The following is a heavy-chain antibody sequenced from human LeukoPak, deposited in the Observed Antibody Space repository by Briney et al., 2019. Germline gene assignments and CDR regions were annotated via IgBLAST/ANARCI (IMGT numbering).Heavy chain of an antibody. CDR2: IYYSGST. J-gene: IGHJ5*02. V-gene: IGHV4-59*12. CDR1: GGSISGYY. CDR3: AREGFIALRINWFDP. D-gene: IGHD6-13*01. Sequence: SETLSLTCSVSGGSISGYYWSWIRQPPGKGLEWIGYIYYSGSTKYKPSLKSRVTISVDTSNNQFSLKLSSVTAADTAVYYCAREGFIALRINWFDPWGQGTLVTVSS.